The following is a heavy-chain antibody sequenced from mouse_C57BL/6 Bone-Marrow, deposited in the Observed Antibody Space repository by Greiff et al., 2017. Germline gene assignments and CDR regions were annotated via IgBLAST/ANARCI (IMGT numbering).Heavy chain of an antibody. V-gene: IGHV1-54*01. CDR2: INPGSGGT. Sequence: QVQLQQSGAELVRPGTSVKVSCKASGYAFTNYLIEWVKQRPGQGLEWIGVINPGSGGTNYNEKFKGKATLTADNSSSTAYMQLSSLTSEDSAVYFCARTRGNYVLAMDYWGQGTSVTVSS. J-gene: IGHJ4*01. CDR1: GYAFTNYL. D-gene: IGHD2-1*01. CDR3: ARTRGNYVLAMDY.